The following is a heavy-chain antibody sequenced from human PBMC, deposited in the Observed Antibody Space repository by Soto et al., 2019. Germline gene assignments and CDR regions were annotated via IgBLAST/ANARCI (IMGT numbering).Heavy chain of an antibody. CDR1: GFTFSSYA. CDR2: ISGSGGST. Sequence: EVQLLESGGGLVQPGGSLRLSCAASGFTFSSYAMSWVRQAPGKGLEWVSAISGSGGSTYYADSVKGRFTISRDNSKNTLYLQMNSLRAEDTAVYYCAKDQYGGYSYANNWFDPWGQGPLVTVSS. CDR3: AKDQYGGYSYANNWFDP. V-gene: IGHV3-23*01. J-gene: IGHJ5*02. D-gene: IGHD5-18*01.